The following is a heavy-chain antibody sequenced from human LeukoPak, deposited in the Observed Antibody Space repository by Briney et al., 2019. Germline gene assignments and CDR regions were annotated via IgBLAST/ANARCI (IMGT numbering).Heavy chain of an antibody. Sequence: SETLSLTCTVSGGSISSYYWSWIRQPPGKGLEWIGYIYYSGSTNYNPSLKSRVTISVDTSKNQFSLKLSSVTAADTAVYYCARTTEGYCRGGSCYYYYYYMDVWGKGTTVTVSS. V-gene: IGHV4-59*01. CDR1: GGSISSYY. CDR3: ARTTEGYCRGGSCYYYYYYMDV. J-gene: IGHJ6*03. D-gene: IGHD2-15*01. CDR2: IYYSGST.